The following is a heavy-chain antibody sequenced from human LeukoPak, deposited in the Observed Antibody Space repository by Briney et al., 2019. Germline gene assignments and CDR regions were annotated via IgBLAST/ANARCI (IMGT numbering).Heavy chain of an antibody. CDR1: SGSVNSYY. J-gene: IGHJ6*02. CDR3: ARVPAAPRLYMDV. Sequence: SETLSLTCTVFSGSVNSYYWSWIRQPPGKGLEWIGYIYYSGSTNYNPSLKSRVTISVDTSKNQFSLKLSSVTAADTAVYYCARVPAAPRLYMDVWGQGTTVIVSS. D-gene: IGHD2-2*01. V-gene: IGHV4-59*02. CDR2: IYYSGST.